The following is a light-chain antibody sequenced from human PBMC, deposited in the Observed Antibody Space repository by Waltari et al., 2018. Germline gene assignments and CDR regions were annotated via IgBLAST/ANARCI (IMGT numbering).Light chain of an antibody. CDR3: QQYNSYPHT. J-gene: IGKJ2*01. Sequence: DIQMTQSPSTLSASVGDRVTITCRASQSISSWLAWYQQKPGKAPKLLIYKASSLESGVPSRFSDSGSGTEFTLTISSLQPDDFATYYCQQYNSYPHTFGQGTKLEIK. CDR2: KAS. V-gene: IGKV1-5*03. CDR1: QSISSW.